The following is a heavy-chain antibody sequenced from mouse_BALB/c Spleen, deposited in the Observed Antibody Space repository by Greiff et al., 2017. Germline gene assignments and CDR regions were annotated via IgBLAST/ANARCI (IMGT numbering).Heavy chain of an antibody. Sequence: EVQLQQSGPELVKPGASVKMSCKASGYTFTSYVMHWVKQKPGQGLEWIGYINPYNDGTKYNEKFKGKATLTSDKSSSTAYMELSSLTSEDSAVYYCARSGIMIRGGGAMDYWGQGTSVTVSS. CDR1: GYTFTSYV. J-gene: IGHJ4*01. V-gene: IGHV1-14*01. CDR3: ARSGIMIRGGGAMDY. CDR2: INPYNDGT. D-gene: IGHD2-4*01.